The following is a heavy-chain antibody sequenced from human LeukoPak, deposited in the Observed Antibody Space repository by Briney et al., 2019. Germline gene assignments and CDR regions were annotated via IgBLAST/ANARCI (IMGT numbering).Heavy chain of an antibody. V-gene: IGHV5-51*01. CDR2: IYPGDSDT. D-gene: IGHD3-22*01. CDR1: GYSFTSYW. Sequence: GESLKISCQGSGYSFTSYWIGWVRQMPGKGLEWMGIIYPGDSDTRYSPSFQGQVTISADKSISTAYLQWSSLKASDSAMYYCARGGNYYDSSGLGVNWFDPWGQGTLVTVSS. J-gene: IGHJ5*02. CDR3: ARGGNYYDSSGLGVNWFDP.